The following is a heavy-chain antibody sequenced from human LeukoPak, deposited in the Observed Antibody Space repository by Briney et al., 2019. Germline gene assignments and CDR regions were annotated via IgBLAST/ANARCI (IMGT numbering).Heavy chain of an antibody. CDR3: ANEIRPNDY. D-gene: IGHD4-17*01. V-gene: IGHV3-23*01. Sequence: GGALRLSCATSGFSFSSHAMTWVRQAPGKGLEWLSAISISGDATYYAASVKGRFTISRDNSKNTLYLQMNSLSADDTAMYYCANEIRPNDYWGQGTLVTVSS. J-gene: IGHJ4*02. CDR1: GFSFSSHA. CDR2: ISISGDAT.